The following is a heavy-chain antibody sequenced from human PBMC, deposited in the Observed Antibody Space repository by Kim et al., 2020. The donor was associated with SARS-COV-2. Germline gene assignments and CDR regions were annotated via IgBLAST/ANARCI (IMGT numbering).Heavy chain of an antibody. CDR3: TTYSPAVDNYFDY. Sequence: GGSLRLSCAASGFTFTDAWMSWIRQAPGKGLEWVGRIKSKGDGGAIDCAAPVKGRFTISRDDSRNTLYLQMDSLKTEDTAVYYCTTYSPAVDNYFDYWGQRTLVTVSS. J-gene: IGHJ4*02. CDR1: GFTFTDAW. D-gene: IGHD2-21*01. V-gene: IGHV3-15*01. CDR2: IKSKGDGGAI.